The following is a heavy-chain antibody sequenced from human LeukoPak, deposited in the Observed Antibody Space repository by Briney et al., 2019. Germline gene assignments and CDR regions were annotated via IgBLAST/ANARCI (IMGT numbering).Heavy chain of an antibody. J-gene: IGHJ4*02. CDR3: AREFGGDRKVIDY. CDR2: INPNSGGT. D-gene: IGHD3-16*01. V-gene: IGHV1-2*02. CDR1: GYTFTSYY. Sequence: ASVKVSCKASGYTFTSYYMHWVRQAPGQGLEWMGWINPNSGGTNYAQKFQGRVTMTRDTSISTAYMELSRLRSDDTAVYYCAREFGGDRKVIDYWGQGTLVTVSS.